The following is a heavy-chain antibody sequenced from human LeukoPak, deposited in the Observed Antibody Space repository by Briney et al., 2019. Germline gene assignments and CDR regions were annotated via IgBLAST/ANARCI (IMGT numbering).Heavy chain of an antibody. Sequence: PSETLSLTCTVSGGSISTYYWSWIRQPPGKGLEWIGYFYFSGSTKYNPSLKSRVTLSVDTSKNQFSLNLNSVTAADTAVYYCARGSSSGGGYFYYMDVWGKGTTVTVSS. CDR1: GGSISTYY. V-gene: IGHV4-59*01. CDR2: FYFSGST. D-gene: IGHD2-2*01. CDR3: ARGSSSGGGYFYYMDV. J-gene: IGHJ6*03.